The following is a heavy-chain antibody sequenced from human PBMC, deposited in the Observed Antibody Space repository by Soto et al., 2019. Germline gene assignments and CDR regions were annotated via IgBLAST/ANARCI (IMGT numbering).Heavy chain of an antibody. CDR1: GFTFSAFW. Sequence: EVQLVESGGGLVQPGESLRLSCAASGFTFSAFWMTWLRQAPGKGLEWVANIKRDGTVTHYGDSVEGRCTLSRDNAQNSLFLPLNSLRPEDTAMYYCARDLSAPGAFFSDAFDVWGQGTFVTVSS. CDR2: IKRDGTVT. V-gene: IGHV3-7*04. D-gene: IGHD3-16*02. J-gene: IGHJ3*01. CDR3: ARDLSAPGAFFSDAFDV.